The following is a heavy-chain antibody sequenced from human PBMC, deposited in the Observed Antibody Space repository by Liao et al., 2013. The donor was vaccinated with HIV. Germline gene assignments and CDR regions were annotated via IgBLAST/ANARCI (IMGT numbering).Heavy chain of an antibody. V-gene: IGHV4-4*07. CDR3: ARPSYYHYMDL. Sequence: QVQLQESGPGLVKPSETLSLTCSVSDGSISSYYWSWIRQPAGKGLEWIGRIYSSGSTNYNPSLKSRVTMSVATSKNQVTLELNSVTAADTAVYFCARPSYYHYMDLWGKGTTVTVSS. CDR1: DGSISSYY. CDR2: IYSSGST. J-gene: IGHJ6*03.